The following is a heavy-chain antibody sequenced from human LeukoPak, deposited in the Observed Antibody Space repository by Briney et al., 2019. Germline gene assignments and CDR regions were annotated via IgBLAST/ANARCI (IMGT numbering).Heavy chain of an antibody. J-gene: IGHJ6*02. CDR2: IYYSGST. D-gene: IGHD3-16*02. Sequence: PSQTLSLTCTVSGGSISSGDYYWSWIRQPPGKGLEWIGYIYYSGSTYYNPSLKSRVTISVDTSKNQFSLKLSSVTAADTAVYYCARLLRLGELSLHYGMDVWGQGTTVTVSS. V-gene: IGHV4-30-4*01. CDR3: ARLLRLGELSLHYGMDV. CDR1: GGSISSGDYY.